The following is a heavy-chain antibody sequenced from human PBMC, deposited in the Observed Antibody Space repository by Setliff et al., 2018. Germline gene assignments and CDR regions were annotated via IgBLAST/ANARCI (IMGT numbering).Heavy chain of an antibody. Sequence: GESLKISCKASGYRFTSQWIAWVRQTPGRGLEWMGISYPADSDTTYSPSFQGQVTISADKSINTAYLQWSSLKASDTAIYYCTRHEDRNKCTSSSCYRENDAFDVWGQGAMVTVSS. CDR1: GYRFTSQW. J-gene: IGHJ3*01. D-gene: IGHD2-2*01. V-gene: IGHV5-51*01. CDR3: TRHEDRNKCTSSSCYRENDAFDV. CDR2: SYPADSDT.